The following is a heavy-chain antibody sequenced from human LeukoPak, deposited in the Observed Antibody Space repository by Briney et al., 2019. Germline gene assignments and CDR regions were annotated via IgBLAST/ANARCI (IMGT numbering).Heavy chain of an antibody. Sequence: ASVKVSCKASGYTFTSYYMRWVRQASGQGLEWKGIINPSGGSTSYAQKFQGRVTMTRDMSTSTDYMELSSLRSEDTAVYYCARGPSITMVRGGQWYYYMDVWGKGTTVTISS. CDR2: INPSGGST. D-gene: IGHD3-10*01. CDR1: GYTFTSYY. CDR3: ARGPSITMVRGGQWYYYMDV. V-gene: IGHV1-46*01. J-gene: IGHJ6*03.